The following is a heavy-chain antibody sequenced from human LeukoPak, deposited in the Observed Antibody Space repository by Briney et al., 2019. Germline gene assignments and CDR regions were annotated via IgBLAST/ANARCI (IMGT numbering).Heavy chain of an antibody. CDR1: GFTLSSYS. D-gene: IGHD6-19*01. V-gene: IGHV3-21*01. CDR3: GRDFRAVPIDY. CDR2: ISSSSSYI. Sequence: GGSLRLSCAASGFTLSSYSMNWVRQAPGKGLEWVSSISSSSSYIYYADSVKGRFTISRDNAKNSLYLQMNSLRAEDTAVYYCGRDFRAVPIDYWGQGTLVTVSS. J-gene: IGHJ4*02.